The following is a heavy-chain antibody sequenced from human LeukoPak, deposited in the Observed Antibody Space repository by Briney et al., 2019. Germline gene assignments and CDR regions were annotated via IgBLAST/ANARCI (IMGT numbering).Heavy chain of an antibody. CDR2: IIPIFGTA. J-gene: IGHJ3*02. Sequence: SVKVSCKASGGTFSSYAISWVRQAPGQGLEWMGGIIPIFGTANYAQKFQGRVTITADESTSAAYMELSSLRSEDTAVYYCARSFLWFGELFAAFDIWGQGTMVTVSS. V-gene: IGHV1-69*13. CDR1: GGTFSSYA. D-gene: IGHD3-10*01. CDR3: ARSFLWFGELFAAFDI.